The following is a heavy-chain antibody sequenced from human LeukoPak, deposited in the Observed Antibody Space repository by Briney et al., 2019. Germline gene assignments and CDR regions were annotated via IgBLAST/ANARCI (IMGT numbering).Heavy chain of an antibody. CDR2: INPNSGGT. CDR1: GYTFTGYY. J-gene: IGHJ4*02. Sequence: ASVKVSCKASGYTFTGYYMHWVRQAPGQELEWMGWINPNSGGTNYAQKFQGRVTMTRDTSISTAYMELSRLRSDDTAVYYCARDPRHYDILTGYQSVGFDYWGQGTLVTVSS. D-gene: IGHD3-9*01. CDR3: ARDPRHYDILTGYQSVGFDY. V-gene: IGHV1-2*02.